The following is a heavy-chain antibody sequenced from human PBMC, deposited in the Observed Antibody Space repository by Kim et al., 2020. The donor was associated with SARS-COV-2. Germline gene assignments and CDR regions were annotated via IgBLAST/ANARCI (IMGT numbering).Heavy chain of an antibody. CDR2: IYYSGST. V-gene: IGHV4-31*03. CDR3: ARDHAEGKLLWFGESDTYYYGMDV. CDR1: GGSISSGGYY. D-gene: IGHD3-10*01. Sequence: SETLSLTCTVSGGSISSGGYYWSWIRQHPGKGLEWIGYIYYSGSTYYNPSLKSRVTISVDTSKSQFSLKLSSVTAADTAVYYCARDHAEGKLLWFGESDTYYYGMDVWGQGTTVTVSS. J-gene: IGHJ6*02.